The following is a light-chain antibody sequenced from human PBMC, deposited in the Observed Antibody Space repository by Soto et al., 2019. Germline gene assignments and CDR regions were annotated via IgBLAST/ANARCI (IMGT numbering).Light chain of an antibody. CDR2: GNS. CDR1: SSNIGAGYD. J-gene: IGLJ2*01. Sequence: QSVLTQPPSVSGAPGQRVTISCTGSSSNIGAGYDVHWYQQLPGTAPKLLIHGNSNRPSGVPDRFSGSKSGTSASLDITGLQAEDEADYYCQSYASSLSGYVVVGGGTTLTVL. CDR3: QSYASSLSGYVV. V-gene: IGLV1-40*01.